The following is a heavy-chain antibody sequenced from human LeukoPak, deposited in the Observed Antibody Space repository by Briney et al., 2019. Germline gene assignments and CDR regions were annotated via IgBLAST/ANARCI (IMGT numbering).Heavy chain of an antibody. CDR3: ARRLSTDLKSGSYIDY. J-gene: IGHJ4*02. V-gene: IGHV4-59*08. D-gene: IGHD1-26*01. Sequence: SETLSLTCTVSGGSISSYYWSWIRQPPGKGLEWIGYIYYSGSTNYNPSLKSRVTISVDTSKNQFSLKLSSVTAADTAVYYCARRLSTDLKSGSYIDYWGQGTLVTVSS. CDR1: GGSISSYY. CDR2: IYYSGST.